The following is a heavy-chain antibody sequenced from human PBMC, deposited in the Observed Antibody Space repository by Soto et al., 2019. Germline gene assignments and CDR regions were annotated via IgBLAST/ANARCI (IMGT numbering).Heavy chain of an antibody. CDR2: IYYSGST. D-gene: IGHD5-18*01. J-gene: IGHJ4*02. CDR3: ARHRYSYGVYYFDY. Sequence: SETLSLTCLVSCGPIHNYHWSRIRQPPGKGLEWIGYIYYSGSTNYNPSLTSRVTISVDTSKNQFSLKLSSVTAADTAVYYCARHRYSYGVYYFDYWGQGTLVTVS. CDR1: CGPIHNYH. V-gene: IGHV4-59*08.